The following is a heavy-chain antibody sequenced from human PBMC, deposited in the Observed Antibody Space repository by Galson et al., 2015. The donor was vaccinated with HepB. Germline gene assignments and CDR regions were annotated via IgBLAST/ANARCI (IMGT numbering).Heavy chain of an antibody. CDR3: ARQEYSSSSSPPDY. V-gene: IGHV5-10-1*01. CDR1: GYSFTIYW. Sequence: QSGAEVKKPGESLKISCKTSGYSFTIYWIGWVRQMPGKGLEWMGRIDPSDSYTNYSPSFQGHVTISVDKSINTAYLQWSSLKASDTAMYYCARQEYSSSSSPPDYWGQGTLVTVSS. CDR2: IDPSDSYT. J-gene: IGHJ4*02. D-gene: IGHD6-6*01.